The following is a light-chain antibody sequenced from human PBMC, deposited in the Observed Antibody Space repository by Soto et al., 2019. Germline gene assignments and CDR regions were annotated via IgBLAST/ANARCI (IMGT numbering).Light chain of an antibody. V-gene: IGKV1D-12*01. J-gene: IGKJ4*01. CDR3: QHSDDFPLT. CDR2: AAS. Sequence: DIQMTQSPASVSASVGDRVTITCRASQGIGSSLGWYQQKPGKAPKLLIYAASSLQSGVPSRFSGSGSGTDFTLTISSLQPEDFASSYCQHSDDFPLTFGGGTKVEIK. CDR1: QGIGSS.